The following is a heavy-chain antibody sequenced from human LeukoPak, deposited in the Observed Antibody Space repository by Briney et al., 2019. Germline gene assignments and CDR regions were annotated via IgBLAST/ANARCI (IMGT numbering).Heavy chain of an antibody. V-gene: IGHV4-61*02. CDR1: GGSISSGSYY. D-gene: IGHD6-13*01. CDR3: ARASTYSSSWYPFDY. J-gene: IGHJ4*02. CDR2: IYTSGST. Sequence: SQTLSLTCTVSGGSISSGSYYWSWIRQPAGKGLEWIGRIYTSGSTNYNPSLKSRVTISVDTSKNQFSLKLSPVTAADTAVYYCARASTYSSSWYPFDYWGQGTLVTVSS.